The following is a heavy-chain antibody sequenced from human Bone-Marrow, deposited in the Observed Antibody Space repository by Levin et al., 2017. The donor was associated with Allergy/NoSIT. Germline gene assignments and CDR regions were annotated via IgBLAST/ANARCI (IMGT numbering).Heavy chain of an antibody. J-gene: IGHJ4*02. CDR2: IWYDGSNK. D-gene: IGHD3-22*01. CDR3: ASDYYDGSGYYHRNFDS. CDR1: GFTFSSYG. V-gene: IGHV3-33*01. Sequence: SCAASGFTFSSYGMHWVRQAPGKGREWVAVIWYDGSNKYYADSVKGRFTISRDNSKNTLYLQMNSLRAEDTAVYYCASDYYDGSGYYHRNFDSWGQGTLVTVSS.